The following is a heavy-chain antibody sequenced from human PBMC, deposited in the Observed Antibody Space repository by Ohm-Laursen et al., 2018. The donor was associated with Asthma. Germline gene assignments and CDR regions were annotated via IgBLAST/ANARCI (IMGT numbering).Heavy chain of an antibody. CDR2: IYYSGST. J-gene: IGHJ4*02. CDR3: ARGTFYYESTGYYFFDH. V-gene: IGHV4-31*03. D-gene: IGHD3-22*01. CDR1: GGSISSGGYY. Sequence: TLSLTCTVSGGSISSGGYYWSWIRQHPGKGLEWIGYIYYSGSTYYNPSLKSRVTVSVDTSNNQFSLKVNSVTAADTAVYYCARGTFYYESTGYYFFDHWGQGALVTVSS.